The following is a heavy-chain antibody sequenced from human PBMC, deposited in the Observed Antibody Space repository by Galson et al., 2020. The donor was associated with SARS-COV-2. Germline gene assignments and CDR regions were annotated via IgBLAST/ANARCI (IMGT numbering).Heavy chain of an antibody. V-gene: IGHV4-59*01. D-gene: IGHD3-22*01. CDR1: GGSISSYY. CDR2: IYYSGST. CDR3: ARALYYYDSSGYGINWFDP. Sequence: ASETLSLTCTVSGGSISSYYWSWIRQPPGKGLEWIGYIYYSGSTNYTPSLKSRVTISVDTSKNQFSLKLSSVTAADTAVYYCARALYYYDSSGYGINWFDPWGQGTLVTVSS. J-gene: IGHJ5*02.